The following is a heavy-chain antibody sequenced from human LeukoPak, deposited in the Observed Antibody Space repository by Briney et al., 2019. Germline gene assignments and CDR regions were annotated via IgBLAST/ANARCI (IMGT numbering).Heavy chain of an antibody. V-gene: IGHV3-48*04. CDR2: ISSSGYTI. D-gene: IGHD6-13*01. J-gene: IGHJ4*02. CDR3: SRGFRSSWYDY. CDR1: GFTFSSYG. Sequence: PGGSLRLSCAASGFTFSSYGMHWVRQAPGKGLEWVSYISSSGYTIYYADSVKGRFNISRDNAKNSLYLQMNSLRAEDTATYYCSRGFRSSWYDYWGQGTLVTVSS.